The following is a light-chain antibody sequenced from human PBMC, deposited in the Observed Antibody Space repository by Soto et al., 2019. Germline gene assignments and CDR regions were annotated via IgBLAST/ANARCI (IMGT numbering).Light chain of an antibody. CDR3: SSHAGGGKFV. Sequence: QSALTQRPSASGSPGQSITSSCTGTSSYVGASNYVSWYRQYPGTPPQLVISEVTKRPSGVPDRFSGSKSANTASLTVSGLQAEDEADYYCSSHAGGGKFVFGTGTKVTVL. CDR2: EVT. CDR1: SSYVGASNY. V-gene: IGLV2-8*01. J-gene: IGLJ1*01.